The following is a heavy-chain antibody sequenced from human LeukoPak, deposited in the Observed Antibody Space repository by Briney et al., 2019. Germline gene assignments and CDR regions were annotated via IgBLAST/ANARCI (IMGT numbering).Heavy chain of an antibody. Sequence: SETLSLTCTVSGGSISSSSYYWGWIRQPLGKGLEWIGSIYYSGSTYYNPSLQSRVTISVDTSKNQFSLKLNSVTAADTAVYYCASFYCSGGSCYQYFSYYYMDVWGKGTTVTISS. CDR3: ASFYCSGGSCYQYFSYYYMDV. D-gene: IGHD2-15*01. J-gene: IGHJ6*03. CDR2: IYYSGST. CDR1: GGSISSSSYY. V-gene: IGHV4-39*01.